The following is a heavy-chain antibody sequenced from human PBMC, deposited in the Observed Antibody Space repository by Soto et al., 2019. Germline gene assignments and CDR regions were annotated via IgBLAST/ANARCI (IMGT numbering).Heavy chain of an antibody. V-gene: IGHV3-30*04. D-gene: IGHD5-12*01. CDR1: AFTFSGYA. CDR3: ERETRAYEMDY. CDR2: ISYDGRTE. Sequence: QVHLVESGGGVVQPGKSLRLSCVASAFTFSGYAMHWVRQAPGKGLEWVAVISYDGRTEYYADSVKGRFTISRDNSKNTLYLHMNSLTAEDTSVYYCERETRAYEMDYWGQGTLVIVS. J-gene: IGHJ4*02.